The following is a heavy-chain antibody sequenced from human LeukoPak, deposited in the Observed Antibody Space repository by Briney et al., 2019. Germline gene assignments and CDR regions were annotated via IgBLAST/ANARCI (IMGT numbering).Heavy chain of an antibody. CDR3: ARDPHAFDI. Sequence: GGSLRLSCAASGFTVSSNYMSWVRQAPGKGLEWVSYISSSSSTIYYADSVKGRFTISRDNAKNSLYLQMNSLRAEDTAVYYCARDPHAFDIWGQGTMVTVSS. CDR1: GFTVSSNY. J-gene: IGHJ3*02. V-gene: IGHV3-11*04. CDR2: ISSSSSTI.